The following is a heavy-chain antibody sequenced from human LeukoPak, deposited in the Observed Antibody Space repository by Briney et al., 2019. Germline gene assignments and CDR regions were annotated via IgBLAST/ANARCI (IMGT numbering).Heavy chain of an antibody. CDR1: GYTFTGYY. Sequence: ASVKVSCKASGYTFTGYYMHWVRQAPGQGHEWMGWINPNSGGTNCAQKFQGRVTMTRDTSTSTVYMELGSLTSEDTAVYYCARCSPGDSSNFYAVLQYWGQGTQVTVST. V-gene: IGHV1-2*02. D-gene: IGHD3-22*01. J-gene: IGHJ4*02. CDR2: INPNSGGT. CDR3: ARCSPGDSSNFYAVLQY.